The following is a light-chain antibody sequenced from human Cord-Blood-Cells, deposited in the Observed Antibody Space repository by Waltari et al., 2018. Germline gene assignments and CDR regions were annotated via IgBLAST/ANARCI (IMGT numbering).Light chain of an antibody. CDR1: NIGSKS. CDR3: QVWDSSSDHNVV. CDR2: YDS. V-gene: IGLV3-21*04. Sequence: SYVLTQPPSVSVAPGKTARITCGGNNIGSKSVHWYQQKPGQAPVLVTYYDSDRPSGIPERFSGSNSGNTATLTISRVEAGDEADYYCQVWDSSSDHNVVFGGGTKLTVL. J-gene: IGLJ2*01.